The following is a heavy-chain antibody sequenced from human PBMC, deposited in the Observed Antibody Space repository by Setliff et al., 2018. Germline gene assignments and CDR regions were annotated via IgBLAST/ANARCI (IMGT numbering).Heavy chain of an antibody. CDR1: GYSFSSYY. Sequence: ASVKVSCKASGYSFSSYYMHWVRQAPGQGLEWMGLINPTGESTNYAPKFQGRVTITRDTSASTAYMELSSLRSEDTAVYYCARDKGYDSSGYYFYYYYYMDVWGKGTTVTVSS. CDR3: ARDKGYDSSGYYFYYYYYMDV. D-gene: IGHD3-22*01. CDR2: INPTGEST. V-gene: IGHV1-46*01. J-gene: IGHJ6*03.